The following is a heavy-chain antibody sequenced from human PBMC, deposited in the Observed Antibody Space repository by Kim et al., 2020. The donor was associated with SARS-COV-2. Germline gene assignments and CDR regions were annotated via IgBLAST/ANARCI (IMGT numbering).Heavy chain of an antibody. CDR1: GGSFSGYY. CDR3: ARGGGSFYDSSGSPFDY. D-gene: IGHD3-22*01. J-gene: IGHJ4*02. V-gene: IGHV4-34*01. CDR2: INHSGST. Sequence: SETLSLTCAVYGGSFSGYYWSWIRQPPGKGLEWIGEINHSGSTNYNPSLKSRVTISVDTSKNQFSLKLSSVTAADTAVYYCARGGGSFYDSSGSPFDYWGQGTLVTVSS.